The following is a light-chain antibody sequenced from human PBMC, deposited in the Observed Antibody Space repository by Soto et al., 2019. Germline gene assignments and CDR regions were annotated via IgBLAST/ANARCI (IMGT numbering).Light chain of an antibody. Sequence: DIQMTQSPSTLSASVGDRVSITCRASQRVSSCLAWYQQKPGKAPTLLIYDASSLQSGVPSRFSGSGSGTEFTLTISRLEPEDFEVYFCQWYGRSPRTFGQGTKVDIK. CDR2: DAS. CDR3: QWYGRSPRT. CDR1: QRVSSC. J-gene: IGKJ1*01. V-gene: IGKV1-5*01.